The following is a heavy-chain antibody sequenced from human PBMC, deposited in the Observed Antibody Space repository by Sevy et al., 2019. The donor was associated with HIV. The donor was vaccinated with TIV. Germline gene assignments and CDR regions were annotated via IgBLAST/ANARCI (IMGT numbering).Heavy chain of an antibody. V-gene: IGHV1-24*01. D-gene: IGHD1-7*01. CDR2: FDPEDGET. CDR3: ATDPRITGTKNY. J-gene: IGHJ4*02. CDR1: GYTLTELS. Sequence: ASVKVSCKVSGYTLTELSMHWVRQAPGKGLEWMGGFDPEDGETIYAQKFQGRVTMTEDTSTDTAYMELSSLRSEDTAVYYCATDPRITGTKNYWGQGTPVLVSS.